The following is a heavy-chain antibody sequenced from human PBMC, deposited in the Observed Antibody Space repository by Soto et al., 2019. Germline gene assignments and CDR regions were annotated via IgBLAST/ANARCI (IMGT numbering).Heavy chain of an antibody. CDR3: ARESPAGVDV. CDR2: ISSSGSSI. CDR1: GFSFSAYY. J-gene: IGHJ6*02. V-gene: IGHV3-11*01. Sequence: GGSLRLSCDASGFSFSAYYMSWIRQAPGKGPEWLSYISSSGSSIYYADSVKGRFTISRDNAKNSLFLQMNSLRAGDTATYYCARESPAGVDVWGQGTTVTVSS.